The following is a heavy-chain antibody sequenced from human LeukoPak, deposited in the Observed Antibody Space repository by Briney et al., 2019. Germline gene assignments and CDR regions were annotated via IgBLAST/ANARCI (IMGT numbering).Heavy chain of an antibody. CDR2: INPSGRT. V-gene: IGHV4-34*01. Sequence: PETLSLTCAVYGGSFSAYFWGWIRQPPGKGLEWNGEINPSGRTYYNPSLKTRATISVDTSKNQFSLNLSAVTGADTAVYYCARDVVVVLAAIHYGMDVWGQGTTVSVSS. CDR1: GGSFSAYF. D-gene: IGHD2-2*01. J-gene: IGHJ6*02. CDR3: ARDVVVVLAAIHYGMDV.